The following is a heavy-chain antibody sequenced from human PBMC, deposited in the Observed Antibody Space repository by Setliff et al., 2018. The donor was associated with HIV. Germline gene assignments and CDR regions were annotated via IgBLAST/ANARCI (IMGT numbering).Heavy chain of an antibody. CDR2: IYPYDSDT. D-gene: IGHD3-3*01. CDR3: ARRPYYDSWSGHQAFDV. V-gene: IGHV5-51*01. CDR1: GYSFTTYW. Sequence: LKISCKGSGYSFTTYWIGWVRQMPGKGLEWMGIIYPYDSDTRYNPSFQGHVTISADKSISTTYVQWSGLKASDTAIYYCARRPYYDSWSGHQAFDVWGQGTMVTVSS. J-gene: IGHJ3*01.